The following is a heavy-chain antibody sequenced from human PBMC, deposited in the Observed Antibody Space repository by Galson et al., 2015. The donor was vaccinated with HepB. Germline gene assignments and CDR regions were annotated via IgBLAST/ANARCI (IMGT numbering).Heavy chain of an antibody. Sequence: SVKVSCKASGGTFSSYAISWVRQAPGQGLEWMGGIIPIFGTANYAQKFQGRVTITADESTSTAYMELSSLRSEDTAVYYCARTTYYYGSGSYYYFDYWGQGTLVTVSS. D-gene: IGHD3-10*01. CDR1: GGTFSSYA. J-gene: IGHJ4*02. CDR2: IIPIFGTA. CDR3: ARTTYYYGSGSYYYFDY. V-gene: IGHV1-69*13.